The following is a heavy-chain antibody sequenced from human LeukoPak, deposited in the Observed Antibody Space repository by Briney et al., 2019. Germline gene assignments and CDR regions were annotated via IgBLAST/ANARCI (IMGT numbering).Heavy chain of an antibody. CDR3: ARESPYYYDSSDAFDI. CDR1: GFTFSSYT. Sequence: GGSLRLSCAASGFTFSSYTMNWVRQAPGKGLEWVSAISGSGGSTYYADSVKGRFTISRDNSKNTLYLQMNSLRAEDTAVYYCARESPYYYDSSDAFDIWGQGTMVTVSS. J-gene: IGHJ3*02. D-gene: IGHD3-22*01. CDR2: ISGSGGST. V-gene: IGHV3-23*01.